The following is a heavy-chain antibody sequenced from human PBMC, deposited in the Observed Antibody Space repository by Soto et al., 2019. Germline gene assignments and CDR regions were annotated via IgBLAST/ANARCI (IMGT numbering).Heavy chain of an antibody. CDR2: IITMLDIV. V-gene: IGHV1-69*01. CDR1: GGAFSNFV. D-gene: IGHD2-15*01. J-gene: IGHJ5*02. Sequence: QVQPVQSGAEVKKPGSSVKVSCKASGGAFSNFVISWVRQAPGQGLEWVGGIITMLDIVQYAQKFQGRVAITADESTSTAYMELSSLRSEDTAVYYCAIEGGQGWFDPWGQGTLVTVSS. CDR3: AIEGGQGWFDP.